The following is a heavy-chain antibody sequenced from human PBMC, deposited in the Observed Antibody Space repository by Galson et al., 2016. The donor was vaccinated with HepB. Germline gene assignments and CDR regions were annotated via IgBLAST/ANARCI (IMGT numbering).Heavy chain of an antibody. CDR3: GASRDGYIDY. V-gene: IGHV3-74*01. Sequence: SLRLSCAAPGFTGFTFSSYWMHWVRQAPWKGLVWVSRISLDGSVTIYGDSVKGRFSTSRDNAKNTLFLQMNSLRAEDTAVYYCGASRDGYIDYWGQGALVTISS. CDR2: ISLDGSVT. CDR1: GFTGFTFSSYW. J-gene: IGHJ4*01. D-gene: IGHD5-24*01.